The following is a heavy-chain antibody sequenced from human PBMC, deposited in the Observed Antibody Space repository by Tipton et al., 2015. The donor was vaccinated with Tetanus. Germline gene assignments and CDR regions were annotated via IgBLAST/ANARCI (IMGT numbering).Heavy chain of an antibody. CDR1: GFTFNSYP. D-gene: IGHD1-26*01. V-gene: IGHV3-23*03. Sequence: SLRLSCTASGFTFNSYPMNWVRQAPGKGLEWVSVSYAGGNYAYYADSVKGRFTTSRDDSKSTLFLPMTSLRVEDTAVYYCAKVRGTLRYSFDSWGQGTLVIVSS. CDR3: AKVRGTLRYSFDS. CDR2: SYAGGNYA. J-gene: IGHJ5*01.